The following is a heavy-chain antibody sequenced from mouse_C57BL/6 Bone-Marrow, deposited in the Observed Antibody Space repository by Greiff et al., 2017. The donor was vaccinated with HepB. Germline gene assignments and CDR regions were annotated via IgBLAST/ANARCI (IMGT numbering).Heavy chain of an antibody. Sequence: QVQLQQPGTELVKPGASVKLSCKASGYTFTSYWMHWVKQRPGQGLEWIGNINPSNGGTNYNEKFKSKATLTVDKSSSTAYRQLSSLTSEDSAVYTCASIYYGNWWAMDYWGQGTSVTVSS. J-gene: IGHJ4*01. V-gene: IGHV1-53*01. CDR2: INPSNGGT. CDR3: ASIYYGNWWAMDY. CDR1: GYTFTSYW. D-gene: IGHD2-1*01.